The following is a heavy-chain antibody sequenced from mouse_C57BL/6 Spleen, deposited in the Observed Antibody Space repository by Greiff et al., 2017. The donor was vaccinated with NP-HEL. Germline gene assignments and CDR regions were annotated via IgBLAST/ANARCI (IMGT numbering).Heavy chain of an antibody. CDR3: ARPRIYYGYDSPMDY. D-gene: IGHD2-2*01. CDR2: ISSGSSTI. J-gene: IGHJ4*01. Sequence: EVKLVESGGGLVKPGGSLKLSCAASGFTFSDYGMHWVRQAPEKGLEWVAYISSGSSTIYYADTVKGRFTISRDNAKNTLFLQMTSLRSEDTAMYYCARPRIYYGYDSPMDYWGQGTSVTVSS. CDR1: GFTFSDYG. V-gene: IGHV5-17*01.